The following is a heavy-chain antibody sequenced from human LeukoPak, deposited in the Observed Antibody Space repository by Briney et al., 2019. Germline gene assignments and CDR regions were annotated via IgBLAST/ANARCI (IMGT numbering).Heavy chain of an antibody. CDR3: ARSRHYYDSSGYFY. CDR1: GGTFSSYA. J-gene: IGHJ4*02. V-gene: IGHV1-69*13. CDR2: IIPIFGTA. Sequence: GASVKVSCKASGGTFSSYAISWVRQAPGQGLEWMGGIIPIFGTANYAQKFQGSVTITADESTSTAYMELSSLRSEDTAVYYCARSRHYYDSSGYFYWGQGTLVTVSS. D-gene: IGHD3-22*01.